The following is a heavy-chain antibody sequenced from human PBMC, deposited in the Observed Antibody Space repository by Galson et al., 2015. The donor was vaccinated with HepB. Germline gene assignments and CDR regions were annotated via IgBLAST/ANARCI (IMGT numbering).Heavy chain of an antibody. D-gene: IGHD1-7*01. CDR1: GFTFSSYS. Sequence: SLRLSCAASGFTFSSYSMNWVRQAPGKGLEWVSSISSSSSYIYYADSVKGRFTISRDNAKNSLYLQMNSLRAEDTAVYYCARGNWNYLVFDYWGQGTLVTVSS. V-gene: IGHV3-21*01. CDR2: ISSSSSYI. CDR3: ARGNWNYLVFDY. J-gene: IGHJ4*02.